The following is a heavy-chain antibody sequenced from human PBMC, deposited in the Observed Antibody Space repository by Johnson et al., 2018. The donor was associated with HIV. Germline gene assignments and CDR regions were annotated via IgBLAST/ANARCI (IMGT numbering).Heavy chain of an antibody. CDR2: IYSGGST. V-gene: IGHV3-53*01. J-gene: IGHJ3*02. CDR3: ARGEMATTYHAAFDI. CDR1: GFIASHNY. D-gene: IGHD5-24*01. Sequence: EVQLVESGGGLIQPGGSLRLSCAASGFIASHNYMSWVRQAPGKGLEWVSVIYSGGSTYYADSVKGRFTISRDNSKNTLYLQMNSLGAEDAAVYYCARGEMATTYHAAFDIWGQGTMVTVSS.